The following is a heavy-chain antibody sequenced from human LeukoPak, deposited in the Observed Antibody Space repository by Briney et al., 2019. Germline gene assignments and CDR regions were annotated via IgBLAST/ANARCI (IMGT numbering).Heavy chain of an antibody. V-gene: IGHV3-21*01. CDR1: GFTFSSYR. CDR3: ARDSWARVVRPYMDV. CDR2: ISSSSSYI. D-gene: IGHD2-2*01. Sequence: GGSLRLSCAASGFTFSSYRMNWVRQAPGKGLEWVSSISSSSSYIYYADSVKGRFTISRDNAKNSLYLQMNSLTGEDTAVYYCARDSWARVVRPYMDVWGKGTTVTVSS. J-gene: IGHJ6*03.